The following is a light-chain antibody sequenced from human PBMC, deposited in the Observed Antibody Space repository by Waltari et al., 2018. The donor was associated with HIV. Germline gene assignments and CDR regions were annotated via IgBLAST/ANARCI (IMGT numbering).Light chain of an antibody. CDR2: STS. Sequence: QTVVTQEPSLTVSPGGTVTLTCASGTGAVTSGYYPNWFQQNPGQAPRALIYSTSNQHPRTPSPFSGSPLGGQAALTLSGVQPEDEAEYYCLLYYGGAWVFGGGTKLTVL. J-gene: IGLJ3*02. CDR1: TGAVTSGYY. CDR3: LLYYGGAWV. V-gene: IGLV7-43*01.